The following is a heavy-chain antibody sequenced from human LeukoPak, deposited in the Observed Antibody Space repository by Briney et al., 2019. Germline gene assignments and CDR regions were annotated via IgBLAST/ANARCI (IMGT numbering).Heavy chain of an antibody. D-gene: IGHD3-16*01. CDR3: ASGFLRNWYYLGDY. CDR2: LSHDGTNK. J-gene: IGHJ4*02. V-gene: IGHV3-30*03. CDR1: GFTFSTYG. Sequence: GRSLRLSCAASGFTFSTYGMHWVRQAPGKGLEWVAVLSHDGTNKYYADSVKGRSTISRDNSKNTLYLQMNSLRAEDTAVYYCASGFLRNWYYLGDYWGQGTLVTVSS.